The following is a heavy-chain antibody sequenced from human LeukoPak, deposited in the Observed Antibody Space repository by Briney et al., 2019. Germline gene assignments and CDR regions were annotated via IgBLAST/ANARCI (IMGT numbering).Heavy chain of an antibody. CDR2: IRSKAYGGTT. J-gene: IGHJ4*02. Sequence: PGRSLRLSCTASGFTFGDYAMSWVRQAPGKGLEWVGFIRSKAYGGTTEYATSVKGRFTISRDDSKSIAYLQMNSLKTEDTAVYYCTRDSDYYDSSGYYDYWGQGTLVTVSS. CDR3: TRDSDYYDSSGYYDY. CDR1: GFTFGDYA. D-gene: IGHD3-22*01. V-gene: IGHV3-49*04.